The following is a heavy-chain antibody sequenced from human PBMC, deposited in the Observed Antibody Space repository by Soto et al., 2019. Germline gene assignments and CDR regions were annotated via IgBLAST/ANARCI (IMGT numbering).Heavy chain of an antibody. CDR3: ASCSPSADYSYYGMDV. D-gene: IGHD3-10*02. CDR2: ISSSGSTI. V-gene: IGHV3-11*01. Sequence: GGSLRLSCAASGLTFSYYYMSWIRHAPGKGLEWVSYISSSGSTIYYADSVKGRFTISRDNAKNSLYLQMNSLRAEDTAVYYCASCSPSADYSYYGMDVWGQGTTVTASS. J-gene: IGHJ6*02. CDR1: GLTFSYYY.